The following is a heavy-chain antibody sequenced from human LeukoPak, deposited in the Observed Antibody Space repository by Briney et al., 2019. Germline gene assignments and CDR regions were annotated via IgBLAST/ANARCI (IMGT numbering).Heavy chain of an antibody. Sequence: SETLSLTCTVSGGSISSYYWSWIRQPPGKGLEWIGYIYYSGSTSYNPSLKSRVTISVDTSKNQFSLKLSSVTAADTAVYYCARVGCSSTSCYRNYYYYYGMDVWGQGTTVTVSS. J-gene: IGHJ6*02. V-gene: IGHV4-59*01. CDR3: ARVGCSSTSCYRNYYYYYGMDV. D-gene: IGHD2-2*02. CDR2: IYYSGST. CDR1: GGSISSYY.